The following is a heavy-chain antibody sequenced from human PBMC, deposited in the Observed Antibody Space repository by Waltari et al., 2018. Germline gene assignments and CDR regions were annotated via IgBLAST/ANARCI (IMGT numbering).Heavy chain of an antibody. J-gene: IGHJ4*02. V-gene: IGHV3-74*02. CDR2: INSDGSTT. D-gene: IGHD3-22*01. CDR3: ARAGYYRFDY. CDR1: GFTFSNSW. Sequence: DVQLVESGGGLVQPGGSLRLSCEGSGFTFSNSWVHWVRQAPGKGLEWLSRINSDGSTTNYADSVKGRFTISRDNAKNTLYLEMNSLRAEDTAVYYCARAGYYRFDYWGQGTLVTVSS.